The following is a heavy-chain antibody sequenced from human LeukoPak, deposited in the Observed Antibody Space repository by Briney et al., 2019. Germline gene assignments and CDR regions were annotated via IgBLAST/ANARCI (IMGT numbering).Heavy chain of an antibody. Sequence: ASVKVSCTASVYTFTGYYMHWVRQAPGQGLEWMGCINPNSGGTNYTQKFQGRVTMTRDTSISTAYMELSRLRSDDTAVYYCARDRIVGASDGDFGYWGQGTLVTVSS. J-gene: IGHJ4*02. CDR2: INPNSGGT. CDR1: VYTFTGYY. D-gene: IGHD1-26*01. CDR3: ARDRIVGASDGDFGY. V-gene: IGHV1-2*02.